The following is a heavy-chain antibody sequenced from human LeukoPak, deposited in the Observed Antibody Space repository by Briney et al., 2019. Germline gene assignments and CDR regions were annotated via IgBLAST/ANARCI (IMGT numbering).Heavy chain of an antibody. CDR2: ISSNGGST. V-gene: IGHV3-64*01. J-gene: IGHJ6*04. Sequence: GGSLRLSCAASGFTFSSYAMHWVRQAPGKGLEYVSAISSNGGSTYYANSVKGRFTISRDNSKNTLYLQMGSLRAEDMAVYYCASLPPAHDILTGYYISEPLLDVWGKGTTVTVSS. CDR3: ASLPPAHDILTGYYISEPLLDV. CDR1: GFTFSSYA. D-gene: IGHD3-9*01.